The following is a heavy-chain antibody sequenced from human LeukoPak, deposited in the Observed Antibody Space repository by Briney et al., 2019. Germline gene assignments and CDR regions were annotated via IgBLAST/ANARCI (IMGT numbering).Heavy chain of an antibody. V-gene: IGHV3-11*04. Sequence: GGSLRLSCAASGFTFSDYYMSWIRQAPGKGLEWVSYISSSGSTIYYADSVKGRFTISRDNARNSLYLQMSSLRAEDTAVYYCARSSTATAHYFDYWGQGTLVTVSS. D-gene: IGHD2-2*01. CDR2: ISSSGSTI. CDR3: ARSSTATAHYFDY. CDR1: GFTFSDYY. J-gene: IGHJ4*02.